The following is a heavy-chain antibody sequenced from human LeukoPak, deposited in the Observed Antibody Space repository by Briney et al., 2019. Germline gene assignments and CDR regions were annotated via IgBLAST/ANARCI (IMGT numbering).Heavy chain of an antibody. V-gene: IGHV4-34*01. D-gene: IGHD6-19*01. Sequence: SETLSLTCAVYDGSFSASYWSWIRQPPGKGLEWIGNIYYTGSTYYNASLQSRVTISIDMSKNQFSLRLSSVTAADTAMYYCVKSGGYGLIDYWGQGTLVTVSS. CDR2: IYYTGST. CDR1: DGSFSASY. J-gene: IGHJ4*02. CDR3: VKSGGYGLIDY.